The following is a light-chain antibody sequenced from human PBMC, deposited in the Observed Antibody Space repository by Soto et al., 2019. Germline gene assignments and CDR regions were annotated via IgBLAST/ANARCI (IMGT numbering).Light chain of an antibody. CDR1: QSVSSSY. CDR2: GAS. CDR3: QQYGHSLWT. J-gene: IGKJ1*01. V-gene: IGKV3-20*01. Sequence: IVLTQSPGTLSLSPGERATLSCRASQSVSSSYLAWYQQRPGQAPRLLIYGASSRATGIPDRFSGSGSGTDFTLTISRLEPEDYAVYYCQQYGHSLWTFGQGTKVDIK.